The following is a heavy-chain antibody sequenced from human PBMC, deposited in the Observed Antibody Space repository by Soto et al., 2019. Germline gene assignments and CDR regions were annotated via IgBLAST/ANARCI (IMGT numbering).Heavy chain of an antibody. V-gene: IGHV3-23*01. Sequence: EVQLLESGGGLVQPGGSLRLSCATSGFTFSNYAMSWVRQAPGKGLEWVSAISGSGGSTYYADSVKGRFTISRDNSKNTLYLQMNSLRAEDTAVYYCAKGFYSSGWYFDYWGQGALVTVSS. CDR2: ISGSGGST. J-gene: IGHJ4*02. CDR3: AKGFYSSGWYFDY. D-gene: IGHD6-19*01. CDR1: GFTFSNYA.